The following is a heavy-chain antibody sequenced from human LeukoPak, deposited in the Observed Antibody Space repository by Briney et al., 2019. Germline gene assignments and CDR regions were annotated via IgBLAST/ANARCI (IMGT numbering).Heavy chain of an antibody. Sequence: PSETLSLTCAVYGGSFSGYYWSWIRQPPGKGLEWIGEINHSGSTNYNPSLKSRVTISVDTSKNQFSLKLSSVTAADTAVYYCARGRSSSWYVSYFDYWGQGTLVTVSS. J-gene: IGHJ4*02. D-gene: IGHD6-13*01. CDR1: GGSFSGYY. CDR2: INHSGST. V-gene: IGHV4-34*01. CDR3: ARGRSSSWYVSYFDY.